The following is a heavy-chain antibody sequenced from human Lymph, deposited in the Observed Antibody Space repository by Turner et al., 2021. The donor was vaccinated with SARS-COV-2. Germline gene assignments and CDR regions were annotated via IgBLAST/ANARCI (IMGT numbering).Heavy chain of an antibody. Sequence: EVQLLESGGGLVQPGGSLRLSCAASGFTFSSYAMSWVRQVPGKGRGWVSASSGSGGRTYYADSVKGRLTIPRDNSKNTLYLQMNSRRAEERAVYYCAKGGGWGYQLGVYFDYWGQGTLVTVSS. CDR2: SSGSGGRT. J-gene: IGHJ4*02. CDR1: GFTFSSYA. D-gene: IGHD2-2*01. V-gene: IGHV3-23*01. CDR3: AKGGGWGYQLGVYFDY.